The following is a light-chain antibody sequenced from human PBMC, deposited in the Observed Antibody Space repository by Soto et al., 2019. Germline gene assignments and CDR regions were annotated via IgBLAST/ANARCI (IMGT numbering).Light chain of an antibody. V-gene: IGLV1-44*01. CDR2: SSN. Sequence: QAVLTQPPSASGTPGQRVTISCSGSSSNIGSNTVNWHQQLPGSAPKLLIYSSNQRPSGVPDRFSGSKSGTSASLAISGLQSEDEADYYCAALDDSLNGRVFGGGTKLTVL. CDR3: AALDDSLNGRV. J-gene: IGLJ3*02. CDR1: SSNIGSNT.